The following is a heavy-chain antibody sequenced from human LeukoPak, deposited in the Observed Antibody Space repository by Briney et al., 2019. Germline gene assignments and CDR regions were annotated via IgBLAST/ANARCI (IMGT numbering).Heavy chain of an antibody. CDR2: ISAYNGNT. D-gene: IGHD3-22*01. CDR3: ARDTYYYDTSGYSDY. CDR1: GYTFTSYG. Sequence: ASVKVSCKASGYTFTSYGISWVRQAPGQGLEWMGWISAYNGNTNYAQKLQGRVTMTTDTSTSTAYMELRSLRSDDTAVYYCARDTYYYDTSGYSDYWGQGALVTVSS. J-gene: IGHJ4*02. V-gene: IGHV1-18*01.